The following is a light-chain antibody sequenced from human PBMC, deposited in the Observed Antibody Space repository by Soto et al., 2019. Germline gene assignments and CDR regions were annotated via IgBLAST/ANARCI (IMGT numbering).Light chain of an antibody. Sequence: QSVLTQPASVSGSPGQSITISCTGTSSDVGGYNYVSWYQQHPGEAPKLMIYDVRDRPPGVSNRFSGSKSGNTASLTISGLQADDEADHYCSSYTSSSTPVFGGGTKLTVL. V-gene: IGLV2-14*01. CDR1: SSDVGGYNY. CDR2: DVR. CDR3: SSYTSSSTPV. J-gene: IGLJ2*01.